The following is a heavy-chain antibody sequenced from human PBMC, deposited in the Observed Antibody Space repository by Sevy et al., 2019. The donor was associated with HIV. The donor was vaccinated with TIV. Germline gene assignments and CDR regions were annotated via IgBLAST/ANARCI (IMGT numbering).Heavy chain of an antibody. V-gene: IGHV3-23*01. Sequence: EGSLRLSCAASGFTFSSYAMSWVRQAPGKGLEWVSGISGGGGSTFYADSVKGRFTISRDKSKNTLYLQMNSLRAEDTAVYYCAKVLWFGEYYYYYYDMDVWGQGTTVTVSS. CDR2: ISGGGGST. CDR3: AKVLWFGEYYYYYYDMDV. D-gene: IGHD3-10*01. J-gene: IGHJ6*02. CDR1: GFTFSSYA.